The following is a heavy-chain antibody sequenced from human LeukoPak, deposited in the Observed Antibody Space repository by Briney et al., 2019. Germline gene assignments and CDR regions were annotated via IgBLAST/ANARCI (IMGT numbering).Heavy chain of an antibody. J-gene: IGHJ5*02. V-gene: IGHV3-74*01. CDR2: INSDGSST. Sequence: GGSLRLSCAASGFTFSSYWMHWVRQAPGKGLVWVSRINSDGSSTSYADSVKGRFTISRDNAKNTLYVQMNSLRAEDTAVYYCARGWDSSAPPVDPWGQGTLVTVSS. CDR3: ARGWDSSAPPVDP. CDR1: GFTFSSYW. D-gene: IGHD3-22*01.